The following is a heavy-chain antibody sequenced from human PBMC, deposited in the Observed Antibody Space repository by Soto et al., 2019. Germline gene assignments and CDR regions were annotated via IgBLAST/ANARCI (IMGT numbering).Heavy chain of an antibody. V-gene: IGHV4-59*01. CDR1: GGSIRTSY. Sequence: QVQLQESGPGLVKPSETLSLTCTVSGGSIRTSYWSWIRQPPGKGLVWIGYIYHSGSTNYNPSLKSRVTISVDTSKNQFSLKMNSGTAADTAVYYCAREVGGNSYTDAFDIWGQGIMVTVSS. CDR2: IYHSGST. J-gene: IGHJ3*02. D-gene: IGHD1-26*01. CDR3: AREVGGNSYTDAFDI.